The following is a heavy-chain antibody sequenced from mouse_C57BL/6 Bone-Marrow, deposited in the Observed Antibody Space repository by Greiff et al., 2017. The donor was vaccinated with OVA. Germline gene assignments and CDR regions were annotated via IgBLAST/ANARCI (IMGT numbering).Heavy chain of an antibody. CDR1: GFTFSSYA. V-gene: IGHV5-4*01. CDR3: ARDDSSGYYAMDY. CDR2: ISDGGSYT. D-gene: IGHD3-2*02. J-gene: IGHJ4*01. Sequence: EVQGVESGGGLVKPGGSLKLSCAASGFTFSSYAMSWVRQTPEKRLEWVATISDGGSYTYYPDNVKGRFTISRDNAKNNLYLQMSHLKSEDTAMYYCARDDSSGYYAMDYWGQGTSVTVSS.